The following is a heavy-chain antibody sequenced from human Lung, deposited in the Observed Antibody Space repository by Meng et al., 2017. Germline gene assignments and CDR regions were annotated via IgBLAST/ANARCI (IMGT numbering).Heavy chain of an antibody. CDR1: GGSFSTHT. Sequence: QVQLVQSGAVVKNPGSSVKVGCKTSGGSFSTHTFSWVRQAPGYGLEWWGGLIAVFDKTKAAPRFQDRVTFTADESTSTAYMELSSLTFDDTAVYFCARGRRNEPLFDYWGQGTLVTVSS. D-gene: IGHD1-14*01. CDR2: LIAVFDKT. CDR3: ARGRRNEPLFDY. J-gene: IGHJ4*02. V-gene: IGHV1-69*13.